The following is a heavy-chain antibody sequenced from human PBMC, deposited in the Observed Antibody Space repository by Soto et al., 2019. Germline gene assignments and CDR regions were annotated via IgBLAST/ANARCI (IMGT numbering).Heavy chain of an antibody. CDR1: GFSFTGYY. CDR2: INAHSGGT. D-gene: IGHD6-6*01. CDR3: AKDLTRQLAYWLDP. J-gene: IGHJ5*02. V-gene: IGHV1-2*02. Sequence: ASVKVSCKASGFSFTGYYIHWLRQAPGQGLEWMGWINAHSGGTEYAQKFQGRVTLTRDTSIATAYLTLTSLTSDDTALYYCAKDLTRQLAYWLDPWGQGTQVTVST.